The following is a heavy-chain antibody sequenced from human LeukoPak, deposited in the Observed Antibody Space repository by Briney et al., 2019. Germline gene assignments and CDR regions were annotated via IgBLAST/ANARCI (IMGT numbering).Heavy chain of an antibody. Sequence: SETLSLTCTVSGGSIISSSYFWGWIRQPPGTGLEWIGSIYHSGSTYYNPSLKSRVTISVDTSKNQFSLKLSSVTAADTAVYYCARGPQMVRGVIGYWGQGTLVTVSS. CDR2: IYHSGST. J-gene: IGHJ4*02. D-gene: IGHD3-10*01. CDR1: GGSIISSSYF. V-gene: IGHV4-39*07. CDR3: ARGPQMVRGVIGY.